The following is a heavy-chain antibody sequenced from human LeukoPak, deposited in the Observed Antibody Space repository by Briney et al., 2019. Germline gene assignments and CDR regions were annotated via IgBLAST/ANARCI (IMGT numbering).Heavy chain of an antibody. V-gene: IGHV3-33*01. J-gene: IGHJ3*02. Sequence: GRSLRLSCAASGFTFSSYGMHWVRQAPGKGLEWVAVIWYDGSNKYYADSVKGRFTISRDNSKNTLYLQMNSLRAEDTAVYYCARVEKNSSGWHDAFDIWGQGTMVTVSS. CDR1: GFTFSSYG. D-gene: IGHD6-19*01. CDR2: IWYDGSNK. CDR3: ARVEKNSSGWHDAFDI.